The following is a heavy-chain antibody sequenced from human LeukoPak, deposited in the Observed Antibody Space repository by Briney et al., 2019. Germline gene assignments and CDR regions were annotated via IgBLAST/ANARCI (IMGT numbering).Heavy chain of an antibody. CDR3: ARGRIVGAATAFDI. CDR1: GGSISSYY. J-gene: IGHJ3*02. Sequence: SETLSLTCTVSGGSISSYYWSWIRQPAGKGLEWIGRIYTSGSTNYNPSLKSRVTISVDTSKNQFSLKLSSVTAADTAVYYCARGRIVGAATAFDIWGQGTMVTVSS. CDR2: IYTSGST. V-gene: IGHV4-4*07. D-gene: IGHD1-26*01.